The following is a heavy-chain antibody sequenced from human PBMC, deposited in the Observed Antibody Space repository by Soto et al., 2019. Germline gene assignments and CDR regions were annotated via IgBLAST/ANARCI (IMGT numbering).Heavy chain of an antibody. CDR1: GFTFNTYS. CDR3: ARAGGTTVTGLWHFDS. CDR2: IWYDGTQK. D-gene: IGHD4-17*01. V-gene: IGHV3-33*01. Sequence: QVQLEESGGGVVQPGRSLRLSCEASGFTFNTYSMHWVRQPPGKGLEWLAAIWYDGTQKYYADSVKGRFIISRDKSKTTLYLEMNSLRAEDTAVYYCARAGGTTVTGLWHFDSWGQGTLVTVSS. J-gene: IGHJ4*02.